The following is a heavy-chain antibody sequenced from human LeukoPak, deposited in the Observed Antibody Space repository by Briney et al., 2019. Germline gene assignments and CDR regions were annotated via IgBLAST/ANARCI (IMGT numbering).Heavy chain of an antibody. D-gene: IGHD6-13*01. V-gene: IGHV1-18*01. CDR3: ARSGAAAGIFDY. CDR2: ISVYNGNT. CDR1: GYTFTSHG. Sequence: ASVKVSCKASGYTFTSHGISWVRQAPGQGLEWMGWISVYNGNTNYAQNLQGRVTMTTDTSTNTAYMELRSLRSDDTAVYYCARSGAAAGIFDYWGQGTLVTVSS. J-gene: IGHJ4*02.